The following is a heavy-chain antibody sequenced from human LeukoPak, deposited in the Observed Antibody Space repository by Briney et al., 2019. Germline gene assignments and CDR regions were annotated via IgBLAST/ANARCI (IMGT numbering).Heavy chain of an antibody. Sequence: GGSLRLSCAASGFIFSNYAMSWVRQAPGKGLEWVSAISGSGGSTYYADSVKGRFTISRDNSRNTLYLQMNSLRAEDTAVYYCAKDSRFIITPRTPLDYWGQGILVTVSS. D-gene: IGHD3-10*01. V-gene: IGHV3-23*01. CDR1: GFIFSNYA. J-gene: IGHJ4*02. CDR2: ISGSGGST. CDR3: AKDSRFIITPRTPLDY.